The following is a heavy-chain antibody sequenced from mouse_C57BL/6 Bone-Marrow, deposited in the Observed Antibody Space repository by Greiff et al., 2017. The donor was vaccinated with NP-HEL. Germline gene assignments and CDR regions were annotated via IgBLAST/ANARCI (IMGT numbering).Heavy chain of an antibody. D-gene: IGHD1-1*01. CDR2: ISSGGSYT. Sequence: VQLKESGGDLVKPGGSLKLSCAASGFTFSSYGMSWVRQTPDKRLEWVATISSGGSYTYYPDRVKGRFTISRYHSKNTLYLPISSLKSEDTAMYYCARRNYYGSSYLYAMDYWGQGTSVTVSS. CDR3: ARRNYYGSSYLYAMDY. CDR1: GFTFSSYG. J-gene: IGHJ4*01. V-gene: IGHV5-6*01.